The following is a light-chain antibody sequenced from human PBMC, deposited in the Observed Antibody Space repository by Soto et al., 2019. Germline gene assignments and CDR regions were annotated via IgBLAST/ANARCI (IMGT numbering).Light chain of an antibody. CDR2: LPS. CDR3: QQFNYYPYS. V-gene: IGKV1-5*01. CDR1: QSISTG. Sequence: DIQMTQSPSTLSAFVGDRVTITCRASQSISTGLAWYQQKPGKPPKVLINLPSSSESGAPSSSSGSGSGTEFTLTITTLHPEDFATYYCQQFNYYPYSFGQGTKLEIK. J-gene: IGKJ2*03.